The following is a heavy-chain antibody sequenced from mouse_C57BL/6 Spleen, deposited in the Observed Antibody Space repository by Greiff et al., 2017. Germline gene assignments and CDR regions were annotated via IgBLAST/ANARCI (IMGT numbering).Heavy chain of an antibody. Sequence: VQLQQSGAELVRPGASVTLSCKASGYTFTDYEMHWVKQTPVHGLEWIGAIDPETGGTAYNQKFKGKAILTADKSSSTAYMELRSLTSEDSAVYYCTRGYDYDTDWGQGTTLTVSS. D-gene: IGHD2-4*01. V-gene: IGHV1-15*01. J-gene: IGHJ2*01. CDR2: IDPETGGT. CDR3: TRGYDYDTD. CDR1: GYTFTDYE.